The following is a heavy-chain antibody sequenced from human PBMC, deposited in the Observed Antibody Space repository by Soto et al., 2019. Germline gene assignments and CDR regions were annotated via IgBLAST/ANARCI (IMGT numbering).Heavy chain of an antibody. Sequence: GGSLRLSCAVSGLPVSLTQMSWVRQSPGKGLQWVSVIYSGGSTYYANAVKGRFTISRDISENTVYLELDKLTVDDTAVYYCARAREPEYSSDIFFDYWGRGTLVTVSS. CDR1: GLPVSLTQ. CDR2: IYSGGST. CDR3: ARAREPEYSSDIFFDY. V-gene: IGHV3-53*01. D-gene: IGHD6-25*01. J-gene: IGHJ4*02.